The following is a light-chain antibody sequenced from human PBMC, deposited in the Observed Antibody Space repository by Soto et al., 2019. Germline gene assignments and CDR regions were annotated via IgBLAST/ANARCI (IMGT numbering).Light chain of an antibody. Sequence: TQAPDTLSLPAGERATLSCRASQSISSYLAWYQQKPGQAPRLLIYDASSRATGIPARFSGSGSGTEFTLTISSLQSEDFAVYYCQQYNDWPRTFGQGTKVDI. CDR1: QSISSY. CDR3: QQYNDWPRT. V-gene: IGKV3D-15*01. CDR2: DAS. J-gene: IGKJ1*01.